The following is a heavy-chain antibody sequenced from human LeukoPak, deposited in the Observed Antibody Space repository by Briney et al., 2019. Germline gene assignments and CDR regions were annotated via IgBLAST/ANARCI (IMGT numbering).Heavy chain of an antibody. CDR2: ILYDGSNK. CDR3: ARDRLAARRSGGLDY. J-gene: IGHJ4*02. Sequence: PGGSLRLSCAASGFTFSSYGMHRVRQAPGKGLEWVAVILYDGSNKYYADSVKGRFTISRDNSKNTLYLQMNSLRAEDTAVYYCARDRLAARRSGGLDYWGQGTLVTVSS. V-gene: IGHV3-33*05. CDR1: GFTFSSYG. D-gene: IGHD6-6*01.